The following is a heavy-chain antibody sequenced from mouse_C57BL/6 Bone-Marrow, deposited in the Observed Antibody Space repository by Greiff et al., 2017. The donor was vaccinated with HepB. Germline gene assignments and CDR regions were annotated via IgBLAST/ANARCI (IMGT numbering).Heavy chain of an antibody. CDR1: GFTFSSYA. CDR3: ARDREIYYGNYGYFDV. D-gene: IGHD2-1*01. J-gene: IGHJ1*03. Sequence: EVKLVESGGGLVKPGGSLKLSCAASGFTFSSYAMSWVRQTPEKRLEWVATISDGGSYTYYPDNVKGRFTISRDNAKNNLYLQMSHLKSEDTAMYYCARDREIYYGNYGYFDVWGTGTTVTVSS. V-gene: IGHV5-4*01. CDR2: ISDGGSYT.